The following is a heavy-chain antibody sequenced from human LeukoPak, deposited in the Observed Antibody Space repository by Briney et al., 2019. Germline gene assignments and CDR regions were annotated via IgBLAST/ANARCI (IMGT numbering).Heavy chain of an antibody. J-gene: IGHJ4*02. CDR3: ARLVYDSSGYILDY. Sequence: GESLKISCKASGYSFANYWIGWVRQMPGKGLEWMGIIYPGDSDTRYSPSFQGQVTISADKSFTTAYLQWSSLKASDTAMYYCARLVYDSSGYILDYWGQGTLVTVSS. D-gene: IGHD3-22*01. CDR2: IYPGDSDT. V-gene: IGHV5-51*01. CDR1: GYSFANYW.